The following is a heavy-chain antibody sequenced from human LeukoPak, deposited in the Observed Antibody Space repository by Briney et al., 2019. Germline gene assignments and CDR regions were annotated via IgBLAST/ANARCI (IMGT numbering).Heavy chain of an antibody. V-gene: IGHV1-18*01. CDR2: ISAYNGNT. CDR1: GYTFTSYG. D-gene: IGHD5-18*01. Sequence: GASVKVSCKASGYTFTSYGISWVRQAPGQGLEWMGWISAYNGNTNYAQKLQGRVTMTTDTSTGTAYMELRSLRSDDTAVYYCAKRIQSAMATGYWGQGTLVTVSS. CDR3: AKRIQSAMATGY. J-gene: IGHJ4*02.